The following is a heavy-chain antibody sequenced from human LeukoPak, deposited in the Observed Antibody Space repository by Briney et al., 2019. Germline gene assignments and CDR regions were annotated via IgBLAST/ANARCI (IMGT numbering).Heavy chain of an antibody. CDR1: GITFSSYG. V-gene: IGHV3-23*01. D-gene: IGHD1-1*01. CDR3: AKGTSPFQYYYMDV. J-gene: IGHJ6*03. CDR2: ISGRFGRT. Sequence: GGSLRLSCAASGITFSSYGMSWVRQAPGKGLEWVSSISGRFGRTYYADSVKGRFAISRDNSKNTMVLQMNSLRAEDTAVYYCAKGTSPFQYYYMDVWGKGTTVTVSS.